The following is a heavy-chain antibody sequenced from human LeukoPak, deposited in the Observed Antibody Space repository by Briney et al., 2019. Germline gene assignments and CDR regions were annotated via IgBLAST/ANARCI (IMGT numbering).Heavy chain of an antibody. Sequence: PGGSLRLSCAASGFTFTNYAMSWVRQAPGQGLEWVSAISGGGTTTYSADSVKGRFTISRDNSKNTLYLQMNSLRAEDTAVYYCARDLDDYNGLPPFFQHWGQGTLVTVSS. J-gene: IGHJ1*01. CDR3: ARDLDDYNGLPPFFQH. CDR1: GFTFTNYA. D-gene: IGHD5-24*01. V-gene: IGHV3-23*01. CDR2: ISGGGTTT.